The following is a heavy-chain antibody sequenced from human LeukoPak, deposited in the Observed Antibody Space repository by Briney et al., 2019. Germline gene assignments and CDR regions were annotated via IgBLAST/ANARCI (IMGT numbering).Heavy chain of an antibody. V-gene: IGHV4-4*07. CDR2: IYTSGST. J-gene: IGHJ4*02. Sequence: PSETLSLTCTVYGGSFSGYYWTWIRQPAGKGLEWIGRIYTSGSTNYNPSLKSRVTMSVDTSKNQFSLKLSSVTAADTAVYYCARVGCSSTSCYGGLDYWGQGTLVTVSS. D-gene: IGHD2-2*01. CDR1: GGSFSGYY. CDR3: ARVGCSSTSCYGGLDY.